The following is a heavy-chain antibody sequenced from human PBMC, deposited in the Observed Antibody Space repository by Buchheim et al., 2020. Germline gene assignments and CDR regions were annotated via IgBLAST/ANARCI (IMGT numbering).Heavy chain of an antibody. J-gene: IGHJ6*02. CDR1: GGSISSSSYY. D-gene: IGHD6-13*01. V-gene: IGHV4-39*07. CDR3: ARENIAAAGTGLGGMDV. Sequence: QLQLQESGPGLVKPSETLSLTCTVSGGSISSSSYYWGWIRQPPGKGLEWIGSIYYSGSTYYNPSLKSRVTISVATYKNHLSRKLSSVTAADTAVYYCARENIAAAGTGLGGMDVWGQGTT. CDR2: IYYSGST.